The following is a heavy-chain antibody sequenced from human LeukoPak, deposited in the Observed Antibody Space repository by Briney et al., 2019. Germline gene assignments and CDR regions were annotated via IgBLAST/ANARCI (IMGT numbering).Heavy chain of an antibody. CDR3: ARERAAKTRFDY. Sequence: SETLSLTRTVSGGSISSGDYYWSWIRQPPGKGLESIGFIYYSGSTYYIPSLKSRVTISVDTSKNQFSLRLSSVTAADTAVYYCARERAAKTRFDYWGQGTLVTVSS. D-gene: IGHD1-1*01. V-gene: IGHV4-30-4*01. CDR1: GGSISSGDYY. CDR2: IYYSGST. J-gene: IGHJ4*02.